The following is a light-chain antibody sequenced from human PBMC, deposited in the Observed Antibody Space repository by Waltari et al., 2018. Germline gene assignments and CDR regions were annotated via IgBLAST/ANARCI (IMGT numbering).Light chain of an antibody. CDR3: CSYAGSYTFGV. J-gene: IGLJ2*01. CDR1: SSDVGGYNY. CDR2: DVT. V-gene: IGLV2-11*01. Sequence: QSALTQPRSVSGSPGQSVTISCPGTSSDVGGYNYVSLYQQHPGKAPTLMIYDVTKRPSGVPDRFSGSKSGNTASLTISGLQAEDEADYYCCSYAGSYTFGVFGGGTKLTVL.